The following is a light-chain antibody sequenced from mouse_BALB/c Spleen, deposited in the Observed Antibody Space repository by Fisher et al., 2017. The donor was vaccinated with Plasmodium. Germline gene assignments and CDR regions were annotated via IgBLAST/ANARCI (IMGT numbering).Light chain of an antibody. J-gene: IGKJ1*01. Sequence: IVLTQSPAIMSASPGDRVTMTCTASSSVSSSNLHWYQQKPGSPPKLWIYSTSNLASGVPARFSGSGSGTSYSLTISSMEAEDAATYYCHQYHRSPPMTFGGGTKLEIK. CDR1: SSVSSSN. CDR3: HQYHRSPPMT. CDR2: STS. V-gene: IGKV4-74*01.